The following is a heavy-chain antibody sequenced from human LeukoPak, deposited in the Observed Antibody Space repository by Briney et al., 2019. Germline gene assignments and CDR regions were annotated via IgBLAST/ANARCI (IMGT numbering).Heavy chain of an antibody. V-gene: IGHV1-2*02. CDR3: AKDEDYRAGSGGSIDY. J-gene: IGHJ4*02. CDR2: INPNSGDT. D-gene: IGHD6-19*01. Sequence: ASVKVSCKASEYTFSVYHIHWVRLAPGQGLEWMAWINPNSGDTNYAQKFQGRVTMTRDTSISTVYMEVSSLRAEDTAVYYCAKDEDYRAGSGGSIDYWGQGTLVTVS. CDR1: EYTFSVYH.